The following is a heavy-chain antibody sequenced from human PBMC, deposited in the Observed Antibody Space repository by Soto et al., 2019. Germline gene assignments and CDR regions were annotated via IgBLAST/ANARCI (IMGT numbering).Heavy chain of an antibody. V-gene: IGHV3-23*01. D-gene: IGHD3-3*01. CDR2: ISGSGGST. CDR3: AKDLWSYDFWSGYYNGPSSFDY. CDR1: GFTFSSYA. Sequence: PGGSLRLSCAASGFTFSSYAMSWVRQAPGKGLEWVSAISGSGGSTCYADSVKGRFTISRDNSKNTLYLQMNSLRAEDTAVYYCAKDLWSYDFWSGYYNGPSSFDYWGQGTLVTVSS. J-gene: IGHJ4*02.